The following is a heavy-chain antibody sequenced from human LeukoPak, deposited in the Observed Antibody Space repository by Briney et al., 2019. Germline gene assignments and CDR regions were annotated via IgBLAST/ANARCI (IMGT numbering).Heavy chain of an antibody. CDR1: GFTFSSYW. Sequence: GGSLRLSCAASGFTFSSYWMSWVRQAPGKGLEWVANIKQDGSEKYYVDSVKGRFTIPRDNAKNSLYLQMNSLRAEDTAVYYCARGTIAAAGYYYFDYWGQGTQVTVSS. D-gene: IGHD6-13*01. CDR3: ARGTIAAAGYYYFDY. V-gene: IGHV3-7*04. CDR2: IKQDGSEK. J-gene: IGHJ4*02.